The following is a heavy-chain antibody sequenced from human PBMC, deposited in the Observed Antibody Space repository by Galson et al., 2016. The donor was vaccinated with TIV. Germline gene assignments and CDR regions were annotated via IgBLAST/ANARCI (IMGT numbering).Heavy chain of an antibody. CDR3: AREAFSTHNSYGFDV. J-gene: IGHJ6*02. V-gene: IGHV3-33*01. D-gene: IGHD3-3*02. CDR2: IWYDGSTK. CDR1: GLTLGGYG. Sequence: LRLSCATSGLTLGGYGLHWVRQAPGKGLEWVAIIWYDGSTKFYGDSVTGRFTISRDTSTKTLYLQMNSLRVEDTGVYYCAREAFSTHNSYGFDVWGPGTPVTVSS.